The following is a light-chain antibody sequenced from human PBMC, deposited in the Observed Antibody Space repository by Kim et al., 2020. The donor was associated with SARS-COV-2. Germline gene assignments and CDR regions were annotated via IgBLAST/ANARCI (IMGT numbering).Light chain of an antibody. V-gene: IGLV3-19*01. CDR1: SLRSYY. J-gene: IGLJ2*01. Sequence: VALGQTVRVTCQGDSLRSYYATWYQQTPGQAPTLVIYGKNNRPSGIPDRFSGSSSGNTASLTITGTQAGDEADYYCNSRDSNDNVVFGGGTQLTVL. CDR3: NSRDSNDNVV. CDR2: GKN.